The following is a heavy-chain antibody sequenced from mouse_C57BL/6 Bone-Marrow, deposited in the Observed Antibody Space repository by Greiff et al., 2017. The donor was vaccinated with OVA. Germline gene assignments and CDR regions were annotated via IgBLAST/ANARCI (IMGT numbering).Heavy chain of an antibody. Sequence: EVQLQQSGPELVKPGASVKISCKASGYTFTDYYMNWVKQSHGKSLEWIGDINPNNGGTSYNQKFKGKATLTVDKSSSTAYMELRSLTSEDSAVYYCARSYYGNYIFAYWGQGTLVTVSA. CDR2: INPNNGGT. CDR3: ARSYYGNYIFAY. J-gene: IGHJ3*01. CDR1: GYTFTDYY. V-gene: IGHV1-26*01. D-gene: IGHD2-10*01.